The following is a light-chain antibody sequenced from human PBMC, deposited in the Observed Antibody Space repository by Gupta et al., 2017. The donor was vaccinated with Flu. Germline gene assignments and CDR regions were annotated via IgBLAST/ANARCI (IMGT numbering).Light chain of an antibody. CDR3: QLWDSSTDHPGV. V-gene: IGLV3-21*02. Sequence: SYVLTQPPSVSVAPGQTARVTCGGNSIGSKSVNWYRQKPGQAPLLVVYEDVDRPSGIPERFSGSKSVNTATLTISRVEGGDEADYYCQLWDSSTDHPGVFGTGTKVTVL. CDR1: SIGSKS. CDR2: EDV. J-gene: IGLJ1*01.